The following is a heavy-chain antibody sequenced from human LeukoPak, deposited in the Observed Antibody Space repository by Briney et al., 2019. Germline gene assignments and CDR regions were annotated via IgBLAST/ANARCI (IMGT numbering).Heavy chain of an antibody. CDR1: GFTFSSYA. D-gene: IGHD2-2*01. CDR2: ISYDGSNK. CDR3: ARDRGRVVVVPAAMPPDY. V-gene: IGHV3-30*04. J-gene: IGHJ4*02. Sequence: GRSLRLSCAASGFTFSSYAMHWVRQAPGKGLEWVAVISYDGSNKYYADSVKGQFTISRDNSKNTLYLQMNSLRAEDTAVYYCARDRGRVVVVPAAMPPDYWGQGTLVTVSS.